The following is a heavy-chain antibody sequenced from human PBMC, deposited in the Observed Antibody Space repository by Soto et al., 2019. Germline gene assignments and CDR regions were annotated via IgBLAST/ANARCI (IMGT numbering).Heavy chain of an antibody. Sequence: GGSLILSCAASGFTFSSYAMSWVRQAPGKGLEWVSAIGGSGGSTYYADSAKGRFTISRDNSKNTLYLQMNSLRAEDTAVYYCAKPYYYDSSGYYFFDYWGQGNLVTVSS. J-gene: IGHJ4*02. CDR1: GFTFSSYA. CDR3: AKPYYYDSSGYYFFDY. CDR2: IGGSGGST. V-gene: IGHV3-23*01. D-gene: IGHD3-22*01.